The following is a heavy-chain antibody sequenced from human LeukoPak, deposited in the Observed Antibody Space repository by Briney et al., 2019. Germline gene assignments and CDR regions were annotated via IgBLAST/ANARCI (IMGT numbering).Heavy chain of an antibody. D-gene: IGHD6-25*01. CDR3: AKDRSSGWTFDY. J-gene: IGHJ4*02. CDR1: GFTFSSHG. Sequence: GGSLRLSCAASGFTFSSHGMHWVRQAPGKGLEWVALISYDGSSKYYTDSVKGRFTISRDNSKSTLYLQMNSLRAEDTAVYYCAKDRSSGWTFDYWGQGTLVTVSS. CDR2: ISYDGSSK. V-gene: IGHV3-30*18.